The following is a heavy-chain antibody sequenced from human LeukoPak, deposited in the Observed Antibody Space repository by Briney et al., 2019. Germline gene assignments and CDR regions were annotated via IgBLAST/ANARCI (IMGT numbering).Heavy chain of an antibody. CDR2: INPNSGGT. J-gene: IGHJ4*02. D-gene: IGHD2-2*02. V-gene: IGHV1-2*02. CDR1: GYTFTGYY. CDR3: ARGPRGVYCSSTSCYTSPLLDFDY. Sequence: ASVKVSCKASGYTFTGYYMHWVRQAPGQGLEWMGWINPNSGGTNYAQKFQGRVTMTRDTSISTAYMELSRLRSDDTAVYYCARGPRGVYCSSTSCYTSPLLDFDYWGQGTLVTVSS.